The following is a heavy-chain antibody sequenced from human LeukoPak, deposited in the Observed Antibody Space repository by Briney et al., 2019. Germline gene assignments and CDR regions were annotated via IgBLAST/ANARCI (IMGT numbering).Heavy chain of an antibody. CDR3: ARDSAGGYSYGGPPGLRDYYYGMDV. CDR2: IYSGGST. CDR1: GFTVSSNY. Sequence: GGSLRLSCAASGFTVSSNYMSWVPQAPGKGLEWVSVIYSGGSTYYADSVKGRFTISRDNSKNTLYLQMNSLRAEDTAVYYCARDSAGGYSYGGPPGLRDYYYGMDVWGQGTTVTVSS. V-gene: IGHV3-53*01. D-gene: IGHD5-18*01. J-gene: IGHJ6*02.